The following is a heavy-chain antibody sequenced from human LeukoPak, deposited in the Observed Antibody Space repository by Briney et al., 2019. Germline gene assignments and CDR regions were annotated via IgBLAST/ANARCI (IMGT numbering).Heavy chain of an antibody. Sequence: PSETLSLTCTVSGGSISSGGYYWSWLRQHPGKGLVWIGYIYYSGSTYYNPSLKSRVTISVDTSKNQFSLKLSPVTAADTAEYYCARDIGTTVENDAFDIWGQGTMVTVSS. CDR1: GGSISSGGYY. V-gene: IGHV4-31*03. D-gene: IGHD4-17*01. J-gene: IGHJ3*02. CDR2: IYYSGST. CDR3: ARDIGTTVENDAFDI.